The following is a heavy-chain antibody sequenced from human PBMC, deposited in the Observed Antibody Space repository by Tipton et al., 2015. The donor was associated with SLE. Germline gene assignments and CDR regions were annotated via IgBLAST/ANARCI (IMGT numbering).Heavy chain of an antibody. D-gene: IGHD6-19*01. Sequence: TLSLTCTVSGGSISSGSYYWSWIRQPAGKGLEWIGRIYTSGSTYYNPSLKSRVTISVDTSKNQFSLKLSSVTAADTAVYYCARQGAVAGFDYWGQGTLVTVSS. CDR3: ARQGAVAGFDY. J-gene: IGHJ4*02. CDR1: GGSISSGSYY. V-gene: IGHV4-61*02. CDR2: IYTSGST.